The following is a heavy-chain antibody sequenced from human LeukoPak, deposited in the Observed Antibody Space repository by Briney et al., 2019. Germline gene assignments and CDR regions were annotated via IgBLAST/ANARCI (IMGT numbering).Heavy chain of an antibody. CDR3: AKVRSVFGANCFDY. D-gene: IGHD3-3*01. Sequence: AGGSLRLSCVGSGFTFSMSAMHWVRQAPGKGLEWVASKEKDGRTEYNADSVKGRFTISRDNSANTLYLELDSLTVEDTAVYYCAKVRSVFGANCFDYWGQGTLVTVSS. CDR2: KEKDGRTE. J-gene: IGHJ4*02. V-gene: IGHV3-30*02. CDR1: GFTFSMSA.